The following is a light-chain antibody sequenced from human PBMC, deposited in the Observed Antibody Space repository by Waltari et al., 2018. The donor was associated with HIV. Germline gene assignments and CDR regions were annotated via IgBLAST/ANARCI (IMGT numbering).Light chain of an antibody. CDR1: NIGSKS. CDR2: DDR. Sequence: SYVLTQPPSVSVAPGQTARITCGRNNIGSKSVHWYQQKPGQAPVLVVYDDRDRPSGIPERCSGSNSGNTATLTISRVEAGDEADYYCQVWDSSSDGVVFGGGTKLTVL. V-gene: IGLV3-21*02. CDR3: QVWDSSSDGVV. J-gene: IGLJ2*01.